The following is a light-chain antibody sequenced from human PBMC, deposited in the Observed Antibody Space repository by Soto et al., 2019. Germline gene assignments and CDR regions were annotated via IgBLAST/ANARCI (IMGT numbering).Light chain of an antibody. V-gene: IGKV3D-20*02. CDR2: AAS. CDR1: QSVSSSY. CDR3: QQRSSWPIT. Sequence: ETVLTQSPGTLSLSPGERATLSCRASQSVSSSYLVWHQQKPGQAPRLLIYAASRRATGIPDRFSGSGSGTDFTLTISRPEPEDFAVYYCQQRSSWPITFGQGTRLEIK. J-gene: IGKJ5*01.